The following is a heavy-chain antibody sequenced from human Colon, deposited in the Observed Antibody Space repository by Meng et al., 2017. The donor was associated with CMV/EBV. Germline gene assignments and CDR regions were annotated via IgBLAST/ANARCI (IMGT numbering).Heavy chain of an antibody. Sequence: HIPFMEPCTALGRPQQTPTLTGPFSGFSLTTPGAGVAWVRQPPGKAPELLALIHWDDDKRYSPSLKNRLNITKDTSKNQVVLSMTDLDPADTGTFYCARHSLTILTDWGQGALVTVSS. V-gene: IGHV2-5*02. D-gene: IGHD2-8*02. CDR3: ARHSLTILTD. J-gene: IGHJ4*02. CDR1: GFSLTTPGAG. CDR2: IHWDDDK.